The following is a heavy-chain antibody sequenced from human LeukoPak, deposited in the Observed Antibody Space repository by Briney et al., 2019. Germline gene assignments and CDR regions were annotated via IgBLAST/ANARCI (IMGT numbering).Heavy chain of an antibody. J-gene: IGHJ6*02. CDR2: ISAYNGNT. D-gene: IGHD2-15*01. CDR1: SYTFTSYV. CDR3: ARDQGDCSGGSCYSGFYYYGMDV. V-gene: IGHV1-18*01. Sequence: ASVKVSCKASSYTFTSYVISWVRQAPGQGLEGMGWISAYNGNTNYAKKLQGRVTMTTDTSTSTAYMELRSQRSDDTAVYYCARDQGDCSGGSCYSGFYYYGMDVWGQGTTVTVSS.